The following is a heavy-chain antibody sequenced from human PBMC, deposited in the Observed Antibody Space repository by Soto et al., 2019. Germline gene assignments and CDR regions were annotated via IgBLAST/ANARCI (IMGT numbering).Heavy chain of an antibody. Sequence: QVPLVQSGAEVKKPGSSVKVSCKASGGTFSSYTISWVRQAPGQGLEWMGRIIPILGIANYAQKFQGRVMITADKSTSTAYMELSSLRSEDTAVYYCAREAKTRNYYYYMDVWGKGTTVTVSS. CDR2: IIPILGIA. V-gene: IGHV1-69*08. CDR3: AREAKTRNYYYYMDV. J-gene: IGHJ6*03. CDR1: GGTFSSYT.